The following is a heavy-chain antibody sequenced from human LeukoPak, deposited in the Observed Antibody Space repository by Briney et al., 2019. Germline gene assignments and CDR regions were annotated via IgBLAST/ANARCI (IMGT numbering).Heavy chain of an antibody. CDR1: GFTFSSYW. D-gene: IGHD6-13*01. Sequence: HPGGSLRLSCAASGFTFSSYWMSWVRQSPGKGLEWVANINQDGSENHYVASVKGRFTISRDNAKNSVFVQMNGLRVEDTAVYYCVRAGGSSWSDFWGQGTLVTVSS. CDR2: INQDGSEN. CDR3: VRAGGSSWSDF. V-gene: IGHV3-7*01. J-gene: IGHJ4*02.